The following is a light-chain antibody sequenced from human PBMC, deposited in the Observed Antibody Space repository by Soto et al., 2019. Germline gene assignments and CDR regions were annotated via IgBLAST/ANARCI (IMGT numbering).Light chain of an antibody. J-gene: IGLJ2*01. Sequence: QSALTQPASVSGSPGQSITISCTGTSSDIGGYNYVSWYQQHPSKAPKLMIYEVNNRPSGVSSRFSGSKSGNTASLTISGLQAEDEADYYCSSYTTGTTLIVFGGGTKLTVL. CDR2: EVN. CDR3: SSYTTGTTLIV. V-gene: IGLV2-14*01. CDR1: SSDIGGYNY.